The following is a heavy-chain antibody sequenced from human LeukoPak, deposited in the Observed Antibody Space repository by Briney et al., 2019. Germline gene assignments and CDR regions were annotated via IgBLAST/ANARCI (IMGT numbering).Heavy chain of an antibody. Sequence: GGSLSLSCAASGFTFSSYGMGWVRQAPGKGLEWVAVISGGGGSTYYADSVKGRFTISRDNSKNTLYLQINNLRAEDTDVYYWAKQHIIPAYYFDYWGQGTLVTVSS. CDR1: GFTFSSYG. D-gene: IGHD2-21*01. V-gene: IGHV3-23*01. J-gene: IGHJ4*02. CDR2: ISGGGGST. CDR3: AKQHIIPAYYFDY.